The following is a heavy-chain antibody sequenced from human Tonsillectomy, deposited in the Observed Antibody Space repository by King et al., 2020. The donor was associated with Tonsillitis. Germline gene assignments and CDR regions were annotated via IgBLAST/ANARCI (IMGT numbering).Heavy chain of an antibody. CDR3: ARRDGALDYYYYGLEL. V-gene: IGHV3-30-3*01. CDR1: GFTFSSYA. CDR2: ISFDGSNK. D-gene: IGHD4-17*01. Sequence: VQLVESGGGVIQPGRSLRLSCAASGFTFSSYAMHWVRQAPGKGLEWVADISFDGSNKYYADSVQGRFTISRDNSKNTLYLQMKSLRAEDTAVFYCARRDGALDYYYYGLELWGQGTTVTVSS. J-gene: IGHJ6*02.